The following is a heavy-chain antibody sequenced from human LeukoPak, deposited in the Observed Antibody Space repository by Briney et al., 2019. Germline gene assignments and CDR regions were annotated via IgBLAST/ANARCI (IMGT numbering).Heavy chain of an antibody. CDR2: INTDGSST. CDR3: TRGEWELYYYYYMDV. V-gene: IGHV3-74*01. D-gene: IGHD1-26*01. J-gene: IGHJ6*03. Sequence: GGSLRLSCAASGFTVSSNYMSWVRQAPGKGLEWVSRINTDGSSTSYADSVKGRFTISRDNAKNTLYLQMNSLRAEDTAVYYCTRGEWELYYYYYMDVWGKGTTVTVSS. CDR1: GFTVSSNY.